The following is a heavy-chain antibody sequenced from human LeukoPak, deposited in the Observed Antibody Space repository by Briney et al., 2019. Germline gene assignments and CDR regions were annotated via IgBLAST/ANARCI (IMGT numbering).Heavy chain of an antibody. CDR3: ARHHRHYDYVWGSYRYTWFDP. Sequence: GGSLRLSCAASGFTFSSYWMHWVRQAPGKGLVWVSRINSDGSSTSYADSVKGRFTISRDNAKNTLYLQMNSLRAEDTAVYYCARHHRHYDYVWGSYRYTWFDPWGQGTLVTVSS. J-gene: IGHJ5*02. V-gene: IGHV3-74*01. CDR1: GFTFSSYW. D-gene: IGHD3-16*02. CDR2: INSDGSST.